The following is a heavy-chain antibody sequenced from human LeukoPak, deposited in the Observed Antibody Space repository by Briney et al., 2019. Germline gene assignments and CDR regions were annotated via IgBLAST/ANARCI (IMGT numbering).Heavy chain of an antibody. CDR3: ARHSGYDPCFDY. Sequence: PSETLSLTCTVSGGSISSGDYYWSWIRQPPGKGLEWIGYIYYSGSTYYNPSLKSRVTISVDRSKNQFSLKLSSVTAADTAVYYCARHSGYDPCFDYWGQGTLVTVSS. CDR2: IYYSGST. V-gene: IGHV4-30-4*01. J-gene: IGHJ4*02. D-gene: IGHD5-12*01. CDR1: GGSISSGDYY.